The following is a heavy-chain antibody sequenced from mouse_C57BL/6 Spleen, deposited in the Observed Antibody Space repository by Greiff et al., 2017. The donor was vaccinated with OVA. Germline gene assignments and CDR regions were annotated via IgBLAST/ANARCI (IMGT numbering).Heavy chain of an antibody. CDR1: GFTFSSYG. CDR2: ISSGGSYT. Sequence: EVQGVESGGDLVKPGGSLKLSCAASGFTFSSYGMSWVRQTPDKRLEWVATISSGGSYTYYPDSVKGRFTISRDNAKNTLYLQMSSLKSEETAMYYCAREGNPYYFDYWGQGTTLTVSS. J-gene: IGHJ2*01. CDR3: AREGNPYYFDY. D-gene: IGHD2-1*01. V-gene: IGHV5-6*01.